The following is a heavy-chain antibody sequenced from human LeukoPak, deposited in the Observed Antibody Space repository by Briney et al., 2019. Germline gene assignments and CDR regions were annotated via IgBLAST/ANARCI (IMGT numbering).Heavy chain of an antibody. CDR1: GYTFTVYY. D-gene: IGHD3-22*01. V-gene: IGHV1-2*02. J-gene: IGHJ1*01. Sequence: GASVTVSFKASGYTFTVYYMHWVRQAPGQGLEWMGWINPNSGGTNYAQKFQGRVTMTRDTSTSTAYMELRSLRSDDTAVYYCARDRNEYYYDSSAGYFQHWGQGTLVTVSS. CDR2: INPNSGGT. CDR3: ARDRNEYYYDSSAGYFQH.